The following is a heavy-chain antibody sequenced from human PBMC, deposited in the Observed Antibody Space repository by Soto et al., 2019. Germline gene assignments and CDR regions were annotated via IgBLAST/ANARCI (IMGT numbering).Heavy chain of an antibody. CDR3: AKFLAPGWTGSYMDV. D-gene: IGHD3-10*01. CDR1: GFTFSSYG. CDR2: ISYDGSNK. J-gene: IGHJ6*02. V-gene: IGHV3-30*18. Sequence: QVQLVESGGGVVQPGRSLRLSCAASGFTFSSYGMHWVRQAPGTGLEWVAVISYDGSNKYYADSVKGRFTISRDNSKNTLYLQMNSLRAEDTAVYYCAKFLAPGWTGSYMDVWGQGTTVTVSS.